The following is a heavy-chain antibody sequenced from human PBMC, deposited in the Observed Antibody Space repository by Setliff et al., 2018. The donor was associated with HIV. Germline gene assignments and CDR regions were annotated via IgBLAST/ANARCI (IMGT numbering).Heavy chain of an antibody. V-gene: IGHV3-74*01. CDR2: INSDGSSI. Sequence: GGSLRLSCAASGFTFSSYWMYWVRQAPGKGLVWVSRINSDGSSIGYADSVKGRFTISRDNSKNSLYLQMNNLRGEDTALYYCAEDIYGGHFYYFDYWGQGTLVTVSS. CDR3: AEDIYGGHFYYFDY. CDR1: GFTFSSYW. D-gene: IGHD4-17*01. J-gene: IGHJ4*02.